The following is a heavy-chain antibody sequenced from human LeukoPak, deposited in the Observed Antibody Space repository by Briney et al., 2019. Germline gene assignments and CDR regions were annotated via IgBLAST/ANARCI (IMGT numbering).Heavy chain of an antibody. J-gene: IGHJ5*02. CDR3: ARGQRTTIFGVVIRYNWFDP. CDR2: INHSGST. V-gene: IGHV4-34*01. Sequence: YYXSWXRQPPGKGLEWXGEINHSGSTNYNPSLKSRVTISVDTSKNQFSLKLSSVTAADTAVYYCARGQRTTIFGVVIRYNWFDPWGQGTLVTVSS. CDR1: YY. D-gene: IGHD3-3*01.